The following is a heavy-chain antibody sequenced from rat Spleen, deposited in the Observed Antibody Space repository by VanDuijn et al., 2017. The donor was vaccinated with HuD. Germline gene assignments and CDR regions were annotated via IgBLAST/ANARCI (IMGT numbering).Heavy chain of an antibody. CDR2: ISTGGGST. D-gene: IGHD1-9*01. CDR1: GFTFGDYA. J-gene: IGHJ3*01. Sequence: EVQLVESGGGLVQPGRSLKFSCAASGFTFGDYAMAWVRQAPKKGLEWVAYISTGGGSTYYRDSVKGRFTISRDNAQSTLYLQVDSLRSEDTATYYCVNTYYGYWFGYWGQGTLVTVSS. CDR3: VNTYYGYWFGY. V-gene: IGHV5S23*01.